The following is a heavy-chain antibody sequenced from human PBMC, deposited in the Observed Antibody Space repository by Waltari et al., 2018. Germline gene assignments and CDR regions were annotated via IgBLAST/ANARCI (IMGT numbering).Heavy chain of an antibody. V-gene: IGHV3-30*03. D-gene: IGHD3-3*01. CDR2: ISYDGSNK. CDR3: ATRSDFWHTTDI. CDR1: GFTCSGYG. Sequence: QVQLVESGGGVVQPGRSLRLSCSASGFTCSGYGRPWVHQAPGKGLELGAVISYDGSNKYYADSVKGRFTISRDNSKNTLYLQMNSLRAEDTAVYYCATRSDFWHTTDIWGQGTMVTVSS. J-gene: IGHJ3*02.